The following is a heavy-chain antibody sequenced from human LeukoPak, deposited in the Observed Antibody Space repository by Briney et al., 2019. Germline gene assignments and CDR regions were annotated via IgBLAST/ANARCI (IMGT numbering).Heavy chain of an antibody. Sequence: GESLKISCKGSGYSFTSYWIGWVRQMPGKCLEWMGIIYPGDSDTRYSPSFQGQVTISADKSISTAYLQWSSLKASDTAMYYCARQVSSWLNWFDPWGQGTLVTVSS. J-gene: IGHJ5*02. CDR3: ARQVSSWLNWFDP. D-gene: IGHD6-13*01. CDR1: GYSFTSYW. V-gene: IGHV5-51*01. CDR2: IYPGDSDT.